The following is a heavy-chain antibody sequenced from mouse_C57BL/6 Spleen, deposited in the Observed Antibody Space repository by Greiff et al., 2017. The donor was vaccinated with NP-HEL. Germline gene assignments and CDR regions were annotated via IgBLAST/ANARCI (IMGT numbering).Heavy chain of an antibody. V-gene: IGHV1-26*01. CDR2: INPNNGGT. CDR1: GYTFTDYY. D-gene: IGHD1-1*01. J-gene: IGHJ3*01. CDR3: ARGGLHGRATEGWFAY. Sequence: EVQLQQSGPELVKPGASVKISCKASGYTFTDYYMNWVKQSHGKSLEWIGDINPNNGGTSYNQKFKGKATLTVDKSSSTAYMELRSLTSEDSAVYYCARGGLHGRATEGWFAYWGQGTLVTVSA.